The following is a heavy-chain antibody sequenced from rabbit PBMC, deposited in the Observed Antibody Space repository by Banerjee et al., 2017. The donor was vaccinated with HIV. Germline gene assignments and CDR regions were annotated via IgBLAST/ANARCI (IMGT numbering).Heavy chain of an antibody. CDR1: GFSFSSSVY. Sequence: QSLEESGGGLVQPEGSLTLTCTASGFSFSSSVYMCWVRQAPGKGLEWIACIYTGNDGTWYASWAKGRFTISKTSSTTVTLQMTSLTAADTAIYFCVRSDVTGHRKFNLWGQGTLVTVS. D-gene: IGHD7-1*01. J-gene: IGHJ3*01. CDR3: VRSDVTGHRKFNL. CDR2: IYTGNDGT. V-gene: IGHV1S40*01.